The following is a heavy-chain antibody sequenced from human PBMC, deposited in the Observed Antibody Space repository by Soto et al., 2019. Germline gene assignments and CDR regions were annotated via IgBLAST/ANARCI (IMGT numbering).Heavy chain of an antibody. Sequence: QVQLVQSGAEVKKPGSSVKVSCKASGGTFSSYAISWVLQAPGQGLEGMGGIISFFGTANYAQKFQGRVTITADESTSTAYMELSSLRSEDTAVYYCARVGYSSSWYEGSNYYYYYGMDVWGQGTTVTVSS. CDR2: IISFFGTA. V-gene: IGHV1-69*12. CDR3: ARVGYSSSWYEGSNYYYYYGMDV. D-gene: IGHD6-13*01. CDR1: GGTFSSYA. J-gene: IGHJ6*02.